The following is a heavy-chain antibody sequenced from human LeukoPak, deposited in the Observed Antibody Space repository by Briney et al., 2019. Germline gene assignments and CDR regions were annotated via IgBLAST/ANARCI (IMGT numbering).Heavy chain of an antibody. CDR2: IYTSGST. CDR3: ARDSQQWLVRFYDY. J-gene: IGHJ4*02. CDR1: GGSISSYY. V-gene: IGHV4-4*07. D-gene: IGHD6-19*01. Sequence: SETLSLTCEVSGGSISSYYWSWIRQPAGKGLEWIGRIYTSGSTYYNPSLKSRVTISVDTSKNQFSLKLSSVTAADTAVYYCARDSQQWLVRFYDYWGQGTLVTVSS.